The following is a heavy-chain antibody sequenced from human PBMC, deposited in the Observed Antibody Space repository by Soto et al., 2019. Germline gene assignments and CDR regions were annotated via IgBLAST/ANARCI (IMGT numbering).Heavy chain of an antibody. J-gene: IGHJ4*02. D-gene: IGHD3-22*01. V-gene: IGHV5-51*01. CDR3: ATSFFYDSSGYWVYYFDY. Sequence: GESLKISCKGSGYSFTSYWIGWVRQMPGKGLEWMGIIYPGDSDTRYSPSFQGQVTISADKSISTAYLQWSSLKASDTAMYYCATSFFYDSSGYWVYYFDYWGQGTLVTVSS. CDR1: GYSFTSYW. CDR2: IYPGDSDT.